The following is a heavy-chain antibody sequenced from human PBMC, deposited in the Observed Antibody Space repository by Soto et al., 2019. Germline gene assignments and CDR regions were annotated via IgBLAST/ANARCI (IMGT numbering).Heavy chain of an antibody. CDR1: GFTFSNYV. D-gene: IGHD1-26*01. CDR3: ADIGRYYPRAYYFAY. Sequence: PGGSLRLSCAASGFTFSNYVMSWVRQAPGKGPEWVSGISGSGGSKYYVDSVKGRFTISRDNSKNTLYLQMNSLGAEDTAMYYCADIGRYYPRAYYFAYWGQGALVTVSS. J-gene: IGHJ4*02. CDR2: ISGSGGSK. V-gene: IGHV3-23*01.